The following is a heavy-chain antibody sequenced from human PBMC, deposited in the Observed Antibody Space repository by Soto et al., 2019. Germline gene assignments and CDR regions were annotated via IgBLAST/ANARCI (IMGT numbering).Heavy chain of an antibody. D-gene: IGHD2-2*01. CDR3: AKARCSTNNCYVPDY. J-gene: IGHJ4*02. CDR2: ISGSGDSP. V-gene: IGHV3-23*01. CDR1: GLTFSTYT. Sequence: PGGSLRLSCVASGLTFSTYTMSWVRQAPGKGLEWVSVISGSGDSPSYADSVQGRFSISRDNPKRTLYLQMNSLRGEDTAMYYCAKARCSTNNCYVPDYWGQGTLVTVSS.